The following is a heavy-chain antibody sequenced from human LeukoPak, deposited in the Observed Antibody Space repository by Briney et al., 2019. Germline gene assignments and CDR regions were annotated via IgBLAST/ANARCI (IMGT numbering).Heavy chain of an antibody. Sequence: SETLSLTCSVSGDSLNGYYWNWIRQPPGKGLEWIGNIFASGSTNSNPSLKSRVTISVDTTKNQFSLNLTSLTAADTAVFYCARTYGGNSEIDYWGHGTLVTVSS. CDR1: GDSLNGYY. V-gene: IGHV4-4*08. J-gene: IGHJ4*01. D-gene: IGHD4-23*01. CDR3: ARTYGGNSEIDY. CDR2: IFASGST.